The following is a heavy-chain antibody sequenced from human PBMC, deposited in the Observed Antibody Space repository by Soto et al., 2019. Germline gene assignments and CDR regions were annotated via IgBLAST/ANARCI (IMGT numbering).Heavy chain of an antibody. CDR2: ITSDTRTI. J-gene: IGHJ4*02. D-gene: IGHD6-19*01. CDR3: ARSVEGHFDY. Sequence: EVQLVESGGNLVQPGGSLRLSCAASGFRFSIYSMNWVRQAPGKGLEWAAYITSDTRTIKYADSVKGRFTISRDNGKNSVYLHMHSLRDEDTAVCYCARSVEGHFDYWGQGTVVTV. CDR1: GFRFSIYS. V-gene: IGHV3-48*02.